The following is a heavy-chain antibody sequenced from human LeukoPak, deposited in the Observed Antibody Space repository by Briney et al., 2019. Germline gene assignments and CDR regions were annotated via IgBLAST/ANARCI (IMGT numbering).Heavy chain of an antibody. CDR2: ISHTGST. CDR3: ARGDVVARLQT. J-gene: IGHJ4*02. D-gene: IGHD2-15*01. Sequence: SETLSLTCTVYGGPFSGYSWTWIRQPPGKGLEWIGEISHTGSTNYNPSLKSRVTISVDTSKNQFSLKLNSMTAADTAVYYCARGDVVARLQTWGQGTLVTVSS. CDR1: GGPFSGYS. V-gene: IGHV4-34*01.